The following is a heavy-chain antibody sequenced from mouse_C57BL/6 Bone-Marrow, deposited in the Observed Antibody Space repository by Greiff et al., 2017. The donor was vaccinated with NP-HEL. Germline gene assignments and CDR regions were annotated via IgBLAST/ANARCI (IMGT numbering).Heavy chain of an antibody. Sequence: QVQLQQPGAELVMPGASVKLSCKASGYTFTSYWMHWVKQRPGQGLEWIGEIDPSDSYTNYNQKFKGKSTLTVDKSSSPAYMPLSSQTSEDSAVYYCASYYRGAMDYWGQGTSVTVSS. CDR1: GYTFTSYW. D-gene: IGHD2-12*01. V-gene: IGHV1-69*01. CDR2: IDPSDSYT. J-gene: IGHJ4*01. CDR3: ASYYRGAMDY.